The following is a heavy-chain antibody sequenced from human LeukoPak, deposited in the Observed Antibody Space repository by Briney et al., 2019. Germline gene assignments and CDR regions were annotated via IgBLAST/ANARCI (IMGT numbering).Heavy chain of an antibody. CDR3: AKFTRSTTMVRGVVDY. CDR1: GFTFNNYA. CDR2: ISGSGGST. J-gene: IGHJ4*02. D-gene: IGHD3-10*01. Sequence: GGSLRLSXATSGFTFNNYAMSWVRQAPGKGVEWVSTISGSGGSTYYADSVKGRFTISRDNSKNTLYLQMNSLRAEDTAVYYCAKFTRSTTMVRGVVDYWGQGTLVTVSS. V-gene: IGHV3-23*01.